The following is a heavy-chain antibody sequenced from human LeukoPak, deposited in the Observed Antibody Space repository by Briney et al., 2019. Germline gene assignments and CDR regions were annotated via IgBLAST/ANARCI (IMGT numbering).Heavy chain of an antibody. D-gene: IGHD3-16*01. V-gene: IGHV3-74*01. Sequence: EGSLRLSCAASGFTFSSYWMHWVRQAPGKGLVWVSRINSDGSSTSYADSVKGRFTISRDNAKNTLYLQMNSLRAEDMAVYYCAREVWGSGIYYYYGMDVWGQGTTVTVSS. J-gene: IGHJ6*02. CDR3: AREVWGSGIYYYYGMDV. CDR2: INSDGSST. CDR1: GFTFSSYW.